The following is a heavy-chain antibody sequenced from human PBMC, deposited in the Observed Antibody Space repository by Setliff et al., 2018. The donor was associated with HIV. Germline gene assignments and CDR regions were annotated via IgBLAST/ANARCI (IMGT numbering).Heavy chain of an antibody. D-gene: IGHD3-16*01. Sequence: ASVKVSCKTSGYTFDAKYIHWARQAPGQGLEWMGWINPNSGGTNYARKFQGRVTMTRDTSISTAYMELNSLRSHYTAVYYCATAGGRSWFDPWGPGTLGTVS. CDR2: INPNSGGT. J-gene: IGHJ5*02. CDR3: ATAGGRSWFDP. CDR1: GYTFDAKY. V-gene: IGHV1-2*02.